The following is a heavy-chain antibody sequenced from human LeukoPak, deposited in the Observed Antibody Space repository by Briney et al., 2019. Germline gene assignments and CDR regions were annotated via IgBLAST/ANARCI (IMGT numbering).Heavy chain of an antibody. CDR3: ARVGLYCSGGSCYPNWFDP. Sequence: SETLSLTCTVSGGSISSYYWSWIRQPPGKGLKWIGYIYYSGSTNYNPSLKSRVTISVDTSKNQFSLKLSSVTAADTAVYYCARVGLYCSGGSCYPNWFDPWGQGTLVTVSS. CDR1: GGSISSYY. D-gene: IGHD2-15*01. CDR2: IYYSGST. J-gene: IGHJ5*02. V-gene: IGHV4-59*01.